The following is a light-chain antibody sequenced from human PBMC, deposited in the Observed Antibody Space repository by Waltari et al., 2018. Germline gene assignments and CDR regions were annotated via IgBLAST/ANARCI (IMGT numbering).Light chain of an antibody. CDR2: KAS. CDR1: QAISSW. J-gene: IGKJ1*01. V-gene: IGKV1-12*01. Sequence: DIQMTQSPSSLSASVGARVTITCRASQAISSWLAWYQQIPGKAHKLLIYKASSLKSGVPSRFSGSGSGTDFTLTISSLQSEDFATYYCQQYNSAPPTFGQGTKVEIK. CDR3: QQYNSAPPT.